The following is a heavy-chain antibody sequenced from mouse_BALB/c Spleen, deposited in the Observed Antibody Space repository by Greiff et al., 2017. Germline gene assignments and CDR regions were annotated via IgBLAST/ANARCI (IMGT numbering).Heavy chain of an antibody. CDR2: INPYNDGT. J-gene: IGHJ1*01. D-gene: IGHD1-1*01. CDR1: GYTFTSYV. CDR3: ARGDGSRYWYFDV. Sequence: VQLKESGPELVKPGASVKMSCKASGYTFTSYVMHWVKQKPGQGLEWIGYINPYNDGTKYNEKFKGKATLTSDKSSSTAYMELSSLTSEDSAVYYCARGDGSRYWYFDVWGAGTTVTVSS. V-gene: IGHV1-14*01.